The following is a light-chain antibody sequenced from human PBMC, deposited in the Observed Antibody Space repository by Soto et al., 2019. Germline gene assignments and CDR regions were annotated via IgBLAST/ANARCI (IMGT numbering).Light chain of an antibody. CDR2: DAS. J-gene: IGKJ5*01. V-gene: IGKV1-33*01. CDR3: QQYDNPPIT. CDR1: QDISNY. Sequence: DIQMTQSPSSLSASVGDRVTITCQASQDISNYLNWYQQKPGKAPKLLIYDASSLQTGVPSRFTGSRSGTDFTFPISSLQPEDIATYYCQQYDNPPITFGQGTRLEIK.